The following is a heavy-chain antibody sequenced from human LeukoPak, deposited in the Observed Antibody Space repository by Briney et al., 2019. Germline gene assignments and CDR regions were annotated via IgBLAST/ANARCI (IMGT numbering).Heavy chain of an antibody. D-gene: IGHD2-15*01. CDR2: INPRDSDT. CDR3: ARWGGYCSGGNCYPLYYFDY. J-gene: IGHJ4*02. CDR1: GYSFTNYW. Sequence: GESLKISCKGSGYSFTNYWIGWVRQMPGKGLEWMGIINPRDSDTRYSPSFQGQVTISADKSISTAYLQWSSLKASDTAMYYCARWGGYCSGGNCYPLYYFDYSGQGTLVTVSS. V-gene: IGHV5-51*01.